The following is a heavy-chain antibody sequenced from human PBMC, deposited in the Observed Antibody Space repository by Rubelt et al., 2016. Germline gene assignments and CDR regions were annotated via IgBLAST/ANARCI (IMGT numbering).Heavy chain of an antibody. CDR1: GYTFTSYG. CDR3: ARDKEWLATRGFQNWFDP. V-gene: IGHV1-18*01. Sequence: QVQLVQSGAEVKKPGASVKVSCKASGYTFTSYGISWVRQAPGQGLAWMGWIRAYNGNTNYAQKLQGRVTMTSDTSTSTAYMELRSLGSDDTAVYYCARDKEWLATRGFQNWFDPWGQGTLVTASS. D-gene: IGHD6-19*01. J-gene: IGHJ5*02. CDR2: IRAYNGNT.